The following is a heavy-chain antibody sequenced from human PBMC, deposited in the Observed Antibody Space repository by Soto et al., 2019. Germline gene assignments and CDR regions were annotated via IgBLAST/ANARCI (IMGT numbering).Heavy chain of an antibody. D-gene: IGHD2-15*01. J-gene: IGHJ4*02. CDR2: VIPIFGTP. V-gene: IGHV1-69*06. CDR3: AKIRWTISLQEEDAI. Sequence: QVQLVQSGAEVKKPGSSVKVSCKSSGGTFGSYAISWVRQAHGQGLERMGGVIPIFGTPHYEQKFHGRVTITADIPTSTAYLELSSLKSADTAVYYCAKIRWTISLQEEDAIWGQGTLVTVSS. CDR1: GGTFGSYA.